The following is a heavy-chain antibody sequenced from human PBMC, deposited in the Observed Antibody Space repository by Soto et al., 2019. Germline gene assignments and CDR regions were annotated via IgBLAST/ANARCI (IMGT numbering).Heavy chain of an antibody. Sequence: QVQLVQSGAEVKKPGSSVKVSCKASGGTFSSYAISWVRQAPGQGLEWMGGIIPIFGTANYAQKFQGRVTITADESTSTAYMDLSSLRSEDTAVYYCARCAQTYCSGGICYSWCVYYYYGMAVWGQGTTVTVSS. CDR1: GGTFSSYA. J-gene: IGHJ6*02. D-gene: IGHD2-15*01. CDR3: ARCAQTYCSGGICYSWCVYYYYGMAV. CDR2: IIPIFGTA. V-gene: IGHV1-69*01.